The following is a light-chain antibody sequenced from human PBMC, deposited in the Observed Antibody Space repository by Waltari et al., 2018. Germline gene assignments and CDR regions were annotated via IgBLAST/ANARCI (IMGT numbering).Light chain of an antibody. CDR2: KAS. CDR1: QSISNL. V-gene: IGKV1-5*03. Sequence: GDRVIITCRASQSISNLLAWYQHKPGKAPKLLIYKASTLASGVPSRFSGSGSGTDFSLTISSLPPDDFATYYFQQYNSYSLLTFGGGTKVEIK. J-gene: IGKJ4*01. CDR3: QQYNSYSLLT.